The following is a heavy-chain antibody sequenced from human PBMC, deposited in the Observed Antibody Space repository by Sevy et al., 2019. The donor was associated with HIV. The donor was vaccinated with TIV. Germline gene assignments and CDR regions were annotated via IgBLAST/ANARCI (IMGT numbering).Heavy chain of an antibody. CDR3: ARDRSGGAVAGFDY. D-gene: IGHD6-19*01. V-gene: IGHV3-33*01. Sequence: GGSLRLSCAASGFTFSNYSIQWVRQAPGKGLEWVAFIWYEGSNKYYADSVKGRFTISRDNSKNTLYLQMNSLRAEDTDVYYCARDRSGGAVAGFDYWGQGTLVTVSS. CDR1: GFTFSNYS. J-gene: IGHJ4*02. CDR2: IWYEGSNK.